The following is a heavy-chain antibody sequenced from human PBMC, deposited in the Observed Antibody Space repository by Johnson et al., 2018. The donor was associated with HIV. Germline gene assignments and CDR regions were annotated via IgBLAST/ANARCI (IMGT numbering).Heavy chain of an antibody. V-gene: IGHV3-30*03. CDR2: ISFDGSNK. J-gene: IGHJ3*02. CDR1: GFTFSSYW. Sequence: QVQLVESGGGLVQPGGSLRLSCAASGFTFSSYWMSWVRQAPGKGLGWVAVISFDGSNKYYADSVKGRFTISRDNSKNTLYLQMNILRAEDTAVYYCARELRGPDAFDIWGQGTMVTVSS. CDR3: ARELRGPDAFDI.